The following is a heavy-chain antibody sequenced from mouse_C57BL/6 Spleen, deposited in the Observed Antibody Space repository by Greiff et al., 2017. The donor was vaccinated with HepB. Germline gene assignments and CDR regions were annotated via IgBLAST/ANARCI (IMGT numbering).Heavy chain of an antibody. D-gene: IGHD2-14*01. CDR1: GYTFTDYN. CDR3: ASAGYDGVFAY. CDR2: INPNNGGT. Sequence: VQLKESGPELVKPGASVKIPCKASGYTFTDYNMDWVKQSHGKSLEWIGDINPNNGGTIYNQKFKGKATLTVDKSSSTAYMELRSLTSEDTAVYYCASAGYDGVFAYWGQGTLVTVSA. V-gene: IGHV1-18*01. J-gene: IGHJ3*01.